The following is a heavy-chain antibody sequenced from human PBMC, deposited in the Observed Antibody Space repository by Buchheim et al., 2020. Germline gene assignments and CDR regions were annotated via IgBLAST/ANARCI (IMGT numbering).Heavy chain of an antibody. Sequence: EVQLLESGGGLVQPGGSLRLSCAASGFTFSSYAMSWVRQAPGKGLEWVSAISGSGGSTYYADSVKGRFTTSRDNSKNTLYLQMNSLRAEDTAVYYCAKAPPSLLWFGELQYFDYWGQGTL. D-gene: IGHD3-10*01. CDR3: AKAPPSLLWFGELQYFDY. CDR2: ISGSGGST. V-gene: IGHV3-23*01. J-gene: IGHJ4*02. CDR1: GFTFSSYA.